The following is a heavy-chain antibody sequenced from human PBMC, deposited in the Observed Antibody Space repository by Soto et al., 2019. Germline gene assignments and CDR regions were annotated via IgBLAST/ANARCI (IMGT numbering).Heavy chain of an antibody. CDR3: AKGPNPGIAVAGGYFDY. J-gene: IGHJ4*02. Sequence: GGSLRLSCAASGFTFDDYTMHWVRQAPGKGLEWVSLISWDGGSTYYADSVKGRFTISRDNSKNSLYLQMNSLRTEDTALYYCAKGPNPGIAVAGGYFDYWGQGTLVTVS. CDR2: ISWDGGST. V-gene: IGHV3-43*01. D-gene: IGHD6-19*01. CDR1: GFTFDDYT.